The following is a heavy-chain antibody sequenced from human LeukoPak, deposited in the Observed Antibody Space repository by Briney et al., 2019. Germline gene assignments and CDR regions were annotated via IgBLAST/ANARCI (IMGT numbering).Heavy chain of an antibody. Sequence: GGSLRLSCAASGFTLSSNAMNWVRQAPGKGLEWVSGISGSGGSTYYADSVKGRFTISRDKSKNTLYLQMNSLRAEDTAVYYCAKVLQWLPTVPFDYWGQGTLVTVSS. CDR2: ISGSGGST. V-gene: IGHV3-23*01. CDR1: GFTLSSNA. CDR3: AKVLQWLPTVPFDY. D-gene: IGHD6-19*01. J-gene: IGHJ4*02.